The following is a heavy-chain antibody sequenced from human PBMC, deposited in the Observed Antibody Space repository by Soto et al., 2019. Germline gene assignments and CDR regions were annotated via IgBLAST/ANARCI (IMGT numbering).Heavy chain of an antibody. Sequence: GASVKVSCKASGYTFTSYAMHWVRQAPGQRLEWMGWINAGNGNTKYSQKFQGRVTITRDTSASTAYMELSSLRSEDTAVYYCARALWFGELLEKGGGWFDPWGQGTLVTVSS. CDR2: INAGNGNT. V-gene: IGHV1-3*01. D-gene: IGHD3-10*01. J-gene: IGHJ5*02. CDR3: ARALWFGELLEKGGGWFDP. CDR1: GYTFTSYA.